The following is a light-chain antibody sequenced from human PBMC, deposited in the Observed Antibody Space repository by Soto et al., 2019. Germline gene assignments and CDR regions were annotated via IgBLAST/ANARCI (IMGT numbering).Light chain of an antibody. CDR1: QGISRS. Sequence: AIQLTQSPSSLSASVGDRVTITYRASQGISRSLAWYQQKPGKAPKLLIYDASSLESGVPSRFSGSGSGTDFTLTISSLQPEDFVTYYCQQFNNYPRTFGQGTRLEIK. J-gene: IGKJ5*01. CDR2: DAS. V-gene: IGKV1D-13*01. CDR3: QQFNNYPRT.